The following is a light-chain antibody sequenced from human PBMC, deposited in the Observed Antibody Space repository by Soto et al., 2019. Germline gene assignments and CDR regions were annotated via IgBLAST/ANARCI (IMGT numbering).Light chain of an antibody. V-gene: IGLV2-14*01. CDR3: SSYTSSINLYV. CDR2: DVS. CDR1: TSDVGDYNL. Sequence: LTQPASVSGSPGQSIAISCTGTTSDVGDYNLVSWYQQHPGKAPKLMIYDVSNRPSGISDRFSASKSGNTASLTISGLQAEDEADYYCSSYTSSINLYVFGTGTMVTV. J-gene: IGLJ1*01.